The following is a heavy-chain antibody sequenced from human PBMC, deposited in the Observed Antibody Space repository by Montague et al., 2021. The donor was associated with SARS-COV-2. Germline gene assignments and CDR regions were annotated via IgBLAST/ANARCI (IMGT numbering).Heavy chain of an antibody. J-gene: IGHJ4*02. Sequence: PALVKPTQTLTLTCTFSGFSLSTSGVGVGWIRQPPGKALEWLALIYWDDDKRYSPSLKSRLTITKDTSKNQVVLTMTNMDPMDTATYYCAHKSAMFTASYFDYWGQGTLVTVSS. CDR2: IYWDDDK. CDR1: GFSLSTSGVG. D-gene: IGHD5-18*01. CDR3: AHKSAMFTASYFDY. V-gene: IGHV2-5*02.